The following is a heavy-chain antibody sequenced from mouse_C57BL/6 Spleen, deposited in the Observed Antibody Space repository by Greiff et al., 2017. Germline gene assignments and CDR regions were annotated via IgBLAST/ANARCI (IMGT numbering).Heavy chain of an antibody. J-gene: IGHJ2*01. CDR1: GFNIKDDY. CDR3: TVLLLDY. CDR2: IDSDDGYT. Sequence: EVKLMESGAELVRPGASVKLSCTASGFNIKDDYMHWVKQRPEQGLEWVGWIDSDDGYTEYASKFQGKATITADPSSNTAYLQLSGMTFEDTAVNYSTVLLLDYWGQGTTLTVSS. V-gene: IGHV14-4*01. D-gene: IGHD1-1*01.